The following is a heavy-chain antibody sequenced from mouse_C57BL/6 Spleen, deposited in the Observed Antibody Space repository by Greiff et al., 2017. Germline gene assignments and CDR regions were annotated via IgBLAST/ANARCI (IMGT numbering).Heavy chain of an antibody. J-gene: IGHJ2*01. CDR3: ARSRGLYYGSFDY. V-gene: IGHV1-55*01. CDR2: IYPGSGST. Sequence: QVQLQQPGAELVKPGASVKMSCKASGYTFTSYWRKWVKQRPGQGLEWIGDIYPGSGSTNYNEKFKSKATLTVDTSSSTAYMQLSSLTSEDSAVYYCARSRGLYYGSFDYWGQGTTLTVSS. CDR1: GYTFTSYW. D-gene: IGHD1-1*01.